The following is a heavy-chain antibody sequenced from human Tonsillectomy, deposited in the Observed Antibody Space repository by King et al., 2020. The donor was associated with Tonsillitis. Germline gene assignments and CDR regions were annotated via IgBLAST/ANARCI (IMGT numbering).Heavy chain of an antibody. D-gene: IGHD1-7*01. Sequence: VQLQESGPGLVKPSETLSLTCAVSGYSISSGCYWGWIRQTPGKGLEWIGSIYHTGSTYYNPSLKSRVTISVDTSKNQFSLKLSSVTAADTAVYYCARVELPYNWFDPWGQGTLVTVSS. V-gene: IGHV4-38-2*01. J-gene: IGHJ5*02. CDR2: IYHTGST. CDR3: ARVELPYNWFDP. CDR1: GYSISSGCY.